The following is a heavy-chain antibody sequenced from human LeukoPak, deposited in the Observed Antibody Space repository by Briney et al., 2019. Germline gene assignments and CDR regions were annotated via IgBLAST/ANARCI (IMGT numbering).Heavy chain of an antibody. Sequence: GGSLRLSCAASGFTLSSYEMSWVRQAPGKGLEWVSYISSSGSTIYYADSVKGRFTISRDNAKNSLYLQMNSLRAEDTAVYYCARFVVVPAARRGWFDPWGQGTLVTVSS. CDR2: ISSSGSTI. J-gene: IGHJ5*02. D-gene: IGHD2-2*01. V-gene: IGHV3-48*03. CDR3: ARFVVVPAARRGWFDP. CDR1: GFTLSSYE.